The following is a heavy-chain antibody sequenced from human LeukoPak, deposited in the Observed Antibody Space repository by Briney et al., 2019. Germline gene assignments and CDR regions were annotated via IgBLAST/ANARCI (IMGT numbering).Heavy chain of an antibody. CDR3: ARAESSKDAFDI. D-gene: IGHD2-2*01. Sequence: SETLSLTCAVYGGSFSGYYWSWIRQPPGKGLEWIGEINHSGSTNYNPSLKSRVTISVDTSKNQFSLKLSSVTAADTAVYYCARAESSKDAFDIWGQGTMVTVSS. CDR2: INHSGST. J-gene: IGHJ3*02. V-gene: IGHV4-34*01. CDR1: GGSFSGYY.